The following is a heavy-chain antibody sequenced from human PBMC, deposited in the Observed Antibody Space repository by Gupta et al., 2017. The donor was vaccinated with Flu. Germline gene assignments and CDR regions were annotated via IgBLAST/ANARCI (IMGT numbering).Heavy chain of an antibody. Sequence: EVQLVESGGGLVKPGGSLRLSCAASGFTFSSSSMHWVRQAPGKGLEWVSSISSRSSYIYYADSVKGRFTSSRHNAKKSLYLQMNSLRAEETAVYYCARDVRRTNVLRFWEWPWAFDIGGQGTMVTVSS. V-gene: IGHV3-21*01. CDR1: GFTFSSSS. CDR3: ARDVRRTNVLRFWEWPWAFDI. CDR2: ISSRSSYI. D-gene: IGHD3-3*01. J-gene: IGHJ3*02.